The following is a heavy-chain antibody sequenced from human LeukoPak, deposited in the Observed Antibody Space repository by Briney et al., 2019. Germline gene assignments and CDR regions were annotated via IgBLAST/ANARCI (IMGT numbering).Heavy chain of an antibody. CDR1: AFTFSSYA. D-gene: IGHD6-19*01. CDR2: ISGGGGST. J-gene: IGHJ4*02. CDR3: ARGVSSGLYYFDY. V-gene: IGHV3-23*01. Sequence: SGGSLRLSCAASAFTFSSYAMSWVRQAPGKGLEWVSVISGGGGSTFYADSVKGRFTISRDNSKNTLYQQMNSLRAEDTAIYYCARGVSSGLYYFDYWGQGTLVTVSS.